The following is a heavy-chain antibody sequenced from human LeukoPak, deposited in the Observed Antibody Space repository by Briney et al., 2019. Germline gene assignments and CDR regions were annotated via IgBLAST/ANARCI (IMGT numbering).Heavy chain of an antibody. D-gene: IGHD3-16*02. Sequence: GGTLRLSCAASGFTLSSYGMSWVRQAPGKGLEWVSGMSGSGGSTYYADSVKGRFTISRDNSKNTLYLQMNSLRAEDTAVYYCAKDSYYDYVWGSYRYTNQFDYWGQGTLVTVSS. CDR3: AKDSYYDYVWGSYRYTNQFDY. V-gene: IGHV3-23*01. CDR2: MSGSGGST. J-gene: IGHJ4*02. CDR1: GFTLSSYG.